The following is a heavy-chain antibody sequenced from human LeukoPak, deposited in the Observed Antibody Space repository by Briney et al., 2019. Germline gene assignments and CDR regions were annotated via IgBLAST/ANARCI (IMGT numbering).Heavy chain of an antibody. CDR1: GFSFSSYW. V-gene: IGHV3-7*01. D-gene: IGHD5-18*01. CDR2: IKLGEYER. J-gene: IGHJ4*02. CDR3: ARVLYTALVYSPHFDN. Sequence: PGGSLRLSCAASGFSFSSYWMTWVRQAPGKGLEWVASIKLGEYERSYVDSVKGRFTISRDNAKSSLYLEMNSLGAEDTAMYFCARVLYTALVYSPHFDNWGQGILVTVS.